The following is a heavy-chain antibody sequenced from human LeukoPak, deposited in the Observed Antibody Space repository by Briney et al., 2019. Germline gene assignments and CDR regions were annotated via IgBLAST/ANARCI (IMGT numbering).Heavy chain of an antibody. CDR2: INPSGGGT. Sequence: ASVKVSCKASGYTFTSYYMHWVRQAPGQGLEWMGIINPSGGGTSYAQKFQGRVTMTRDTSTSTVYMELSSLRSEDTAVYYCARDSSGYCSFFPWGQGTLVTVSS. CDR3: ARDSSGYCSFFP. D-gene: IGHD3-22*01. V-gene: IGHV1-46*01. J-gene: IGHJ5*02. CDR1: GYTFTSYY.